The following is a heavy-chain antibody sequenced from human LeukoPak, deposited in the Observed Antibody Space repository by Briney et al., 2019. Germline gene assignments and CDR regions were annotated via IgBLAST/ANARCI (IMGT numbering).Heavy chain of an antibody. J-gene: IGHJ4*02. CDR3: ARGAGSSGSYRFWDY. Sequence: HPGGSLRLSCAASGFTVSNNYMNWVRQAPGKGLEWVSVFYSGGSTYYADSVKGRFTISRDSSKNTLYLQMNSLRVEDTAVYYCARGAGSSGSYRFWDYWGQGTLVTVSS. V-gene: IGHV3-53*01. CDR2: FYSGGST. D-gene: IGHD3-10*01. CDR1: GFTVSNNY.